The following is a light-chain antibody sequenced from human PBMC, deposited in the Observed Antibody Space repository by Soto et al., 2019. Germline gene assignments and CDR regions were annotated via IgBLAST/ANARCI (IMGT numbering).Light chain of an antibody. Sequence: EIVLTQSPGTLSLSPGERATLSCRASQRVSSTFLAWYQQKPGQAPRLLIYDASSRATGIPDRFSGSGSGTDFTLTISRLEPEDFAVYYCQHYGSSPGLFTFGPGTKVDCK. V-gene: IGKV3-20*01. CDR3: QHYGSSPGLFT. J-gene: IGKJ3*01. CDR2: DAS. CDR1: QRVSSTF.